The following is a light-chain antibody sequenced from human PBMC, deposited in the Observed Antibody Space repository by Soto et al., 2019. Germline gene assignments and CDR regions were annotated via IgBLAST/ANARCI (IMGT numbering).Light chain of an antibody. V-gene: IGKV3-15*01. CDR3: QQYNTYST. CDR2: GAS. J-gene: IGKJ5*01. Sequence: EIVMTQSPATLSVSPGERATLSCRASQSARISLGWYQQKPGQAPRLLIYGASTRATGFPARFSGSGSGTEFTLTISSLQPDDFATYYCQQYNTYSTFGQGTRLEIK. CDR1: QSARIS.